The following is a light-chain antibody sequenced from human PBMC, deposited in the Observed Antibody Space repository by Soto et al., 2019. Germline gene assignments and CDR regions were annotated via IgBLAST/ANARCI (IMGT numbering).Light chain of an antibody. V-gene: IGLV1-47*01. CDR3: AAGDDSLSGPYV. CDR1: SSNIGSNY. Sequence: QSVLTQPPSASGTPGQRVTISCSGSSSNIGSNYVYWYQQLPGTAPKLFIYRNNQRPSGVPDRFSGSKSGTSASLAISGLRSEDEADYYCAAGDDSLSGPYVFGTGTKLTVL. J-gene: IGLJ1*01. CDR2: RNN.